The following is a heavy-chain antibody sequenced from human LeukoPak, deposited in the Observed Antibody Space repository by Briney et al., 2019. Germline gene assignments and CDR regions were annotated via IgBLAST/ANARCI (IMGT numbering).Heavy chain of an antibody. CDR2: IYYSGST. D-gene: IGHD3-9*01. V-gene: IGHV4-30-4*08. CDR3: ARDFAYYDILTGYYGFDY. J-gene: IGHJ4*02. Sequence: SQTLSLTCTVSGGSISSGDYYWSWIRQPPGKGLEWIGYIYYSGSTYYNPSLKSRVTISVDTSKNQFSLKLSSVTAADTAVYYCARDFAYYDILTGYYGFDYWGQGTLVTVSS. CDR1: GGSISSGDYY.